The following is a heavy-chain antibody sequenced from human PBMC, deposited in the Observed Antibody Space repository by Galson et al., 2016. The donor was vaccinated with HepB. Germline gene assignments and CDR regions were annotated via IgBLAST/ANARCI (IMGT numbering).Heavy chain of an antibody. CDR1: GYSISSGYY. D-gene: IGHD4-17*01. J-gene: IGHJ4*02. Sequence: ETLSLTCAVSGYSISSGYYWGWTRQSPGKGLEWIASFYRSETTYYAPSLKSRVTISVDTSKNQFSLKLSSVTAADTAVYYCARAGTTVTTHYYYLDSWGQGTLVTVPP. CDR3: ARAGTTVTTHYYYLDS. V-gene: IGHV4-38-2*01. CDR2: FYRSETT.